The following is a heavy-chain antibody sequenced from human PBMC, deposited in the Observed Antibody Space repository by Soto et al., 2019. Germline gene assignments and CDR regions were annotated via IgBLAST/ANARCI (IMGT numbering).Heavy chain of an antibody. D-gene: IGHD6-19*01. CDR1: GFTFSSYG. J-gene: IGHJ6*02. CDR3: AKDHREEQWVFRGYYYYYGMEV. Sequence: GGSLRLSCAASGFTFSSYGMHWVRQAPGKGLEWVAVISYDGSNKYYADSVKGRFTISRDNSKNTLYLQMNSLRAEDTAVYYCAKDHREEQWVFRGYYYYYGMEVWRQATTVSVSS. V-gene: IGHV3-30*18. CDR2: ISYDGSNK.